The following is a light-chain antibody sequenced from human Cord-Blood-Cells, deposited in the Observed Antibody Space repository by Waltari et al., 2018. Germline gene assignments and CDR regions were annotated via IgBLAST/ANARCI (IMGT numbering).Light chain of an antibody. CDR2: AAS. CDR3: LQDYTTPYT. CDR1: QGISNW. V-gene: IGKV1-27*01. Sequence: DIQVTQSPSSLSASVGDRVTITCRASQGISNWLSWYQQKPGQAPTLLIYAASSLQSGVPSRFSGSGSGTDFTLTISSLQPEDVSTYYCLQDYTTPYTFGQGTKLEIK. J-gene: IGKJ2*01.